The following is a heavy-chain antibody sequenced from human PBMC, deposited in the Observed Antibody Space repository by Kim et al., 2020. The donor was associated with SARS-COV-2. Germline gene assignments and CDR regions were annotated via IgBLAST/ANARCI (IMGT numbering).Heavy chain of an antibody. CDR1: GFTFSSYA. CDR2: ISGSGGST. CDR3: AKEGSYFVVRGVRTMDV. J-gene: IGHJ6*02. D-gene: IGHD3-10*01. V-gene: IGHV3-23*01. Sequence: GGSLRLSCAASGFTFSSYAMSWVRQAPGKGLEWVSAISGSGGSTYYADSVKGRFTISRDNSKNTLYLQMNSLRAEDTAVYYCAKEGSYFVVRGVRTMDVWGQGTTVTVSS.